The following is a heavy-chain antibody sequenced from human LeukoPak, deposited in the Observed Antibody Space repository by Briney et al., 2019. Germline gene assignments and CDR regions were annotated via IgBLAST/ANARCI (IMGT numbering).Heavy chain of an antibody. CDR1: GYTLTGYY. CDR2: INPNSGGT. CDR3: ARDSQHPRYSRGGDFDY. Sequence: ASVKVSCKASGYTLTGYYMHWVRQAPGQGLEWMGWINPNSGGTNYAQEFQGRVTMTRDTSISTAYMELSRLRSDDTAVYYCARDSQHPRYSRGGDFDYWGQGTLVTVSS. J-gene: IGHJ4*02. D-gene: IGHD6-13*01. V-gene: IGHV1-2*02.